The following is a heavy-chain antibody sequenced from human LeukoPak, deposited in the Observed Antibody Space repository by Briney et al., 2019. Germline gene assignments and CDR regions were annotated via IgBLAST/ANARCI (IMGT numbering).Heavy chain of an antibody. Sequence: ASVKVSYKASGYTFTSYYMHWVRQAPGQGFEWMGIINPSGGSTSYAQKFQGRVTMTRDMSTSTVYMELSSLRSEDTAVYYCARDYYYGSGSYSAYYYMDVWGKGTTVTVSS. CDR3: ARDYYYGSGSYSAYYYMDV. CDR2: INPSGGST. D-gene: IGHD3-10*01. J-gene: IGHJ6*03. CDR1: GYTFTSYY. V-gene: IGHV1-46*01.